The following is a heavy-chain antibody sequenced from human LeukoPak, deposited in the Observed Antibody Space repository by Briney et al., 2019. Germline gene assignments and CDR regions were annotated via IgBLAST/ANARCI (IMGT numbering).Heavy chain of an antibody. D-gene: IGHD6-19*01. CDR1: GFTFSSHA. CDR2: ISYDGSTK. J-gene: IGHJ4*02. V-gene: IGHV3-30*04. Sequence: GGSLRLSCAASGFTFSSHALHWVRQAPGKGLEWVAVISYDGSTKYYADSVKGRFTISRDNAKNSLYLQLNSLRAEDTAVYYCARDRIAVAADFDYWGQGTLVTVSS. CDR3: ARDRIAVAADFDY.